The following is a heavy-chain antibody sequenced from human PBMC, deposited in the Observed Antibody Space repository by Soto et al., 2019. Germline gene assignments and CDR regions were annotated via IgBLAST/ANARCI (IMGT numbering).Heavy chain of an antibody. CDR1: GFTFSSYG. V-gene: IGHV3-33*01. CDR3: AREFWSGPFDY. J-gene: IGHJ4*02. CDR2: IWSDGSNK. Sequence: QVQLVESGGGVVQPGRSLRLSCAASGFTFSSYGMHWVRQAPGKGLEWVAVIWSDGSNKYYADSVKGRFTISRDNSKNSLDLQMTSLRAEDTAVYYCAREFWSGPFDYWGRGTLVTVSS. D-gene: IGHD3-3*01.